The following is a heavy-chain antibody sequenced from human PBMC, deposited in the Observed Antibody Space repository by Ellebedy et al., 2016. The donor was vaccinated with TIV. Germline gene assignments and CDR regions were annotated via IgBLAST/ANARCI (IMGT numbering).Heavy chain of an antibody. V-gene: IGHV4-59*01. J-gene: IGHJ6*02. CDR2: IYYSGST. CDR3: ARGLLFYDFWSHYYKGAGDYYYGMDV. D-gene: IGHD3-3*01. CDR1: GGSISSYY. Sequence: MPSETLSLTCTVSGGSISSYYWSWIRQPPGKGLEWIGYIYYSGSTKYNPSLKSRVTISVDKSKNQFSLKLNSATAADTAVYYCARGLLFYDFWSHYYKGAGDYYYGMDVWGQGTTVTVSS.